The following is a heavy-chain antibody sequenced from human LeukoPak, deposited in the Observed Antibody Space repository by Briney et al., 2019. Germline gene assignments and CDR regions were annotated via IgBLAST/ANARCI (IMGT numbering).Heavy chain of an antibody. D-gene: IGHD3-10*01. V-gene: IGHV3-48*01. J-gene: IGHJ4*02. CDR1: GFTFSSYS. CDR2: ITSDSSTI. CDR3: AKGPYGSGSYD. Sequence: GGSLRLSCAASGFTFSSYSMNWVRQAPGKGLEWVSYITSDSSTIYYADSVKGRFTISRDNSKNTLYLQMNSLRAEDTAVYYCAKGPYGSGSYDWGQGTLVTVSS.